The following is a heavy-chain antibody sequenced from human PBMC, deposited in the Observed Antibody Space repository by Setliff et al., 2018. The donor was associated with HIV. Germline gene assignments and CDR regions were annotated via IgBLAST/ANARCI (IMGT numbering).Heavy chain of an antibody. Sequence: PGGSLRLSCAASGVTFSSFAMTWVRQAPGKGLEWVSAISGSGGSTYYADSVKGRFTISRDNSKNTLYLQMNSLRAEDTAVYYCAKDLPSNYYYYMDVWGKGTTVTVSS. CDR2: ISGSGGST. CDR1: GVTFSSFA. V-gene: IGHV3-23*01. J-gene: IGHJ6*03. CDR3: AKDLPSNYYYYMDV.